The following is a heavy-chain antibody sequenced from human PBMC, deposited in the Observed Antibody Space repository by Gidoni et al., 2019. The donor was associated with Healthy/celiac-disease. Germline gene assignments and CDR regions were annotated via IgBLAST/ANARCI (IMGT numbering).Heavy chain of an antibody. Sequence: QVQLVESGGGLVKPGGSLRLSCAASGFTFSAYYMSWIRQAPGKGLEWVSYSSSSSSYTNYADSVKGRFTISRDNSKNSLYLQMNSLRAEDTAVYYCARDLLGIQPYWGQGTLFTVSS. D-gene: IGHD5-18*01. CDR2: SSSSSSYT. J-gene: IGHJ4*02. CDR1: GFTFSAYY. V-gene: IGHV3-11*05. CDR3: ARDLLGIQPY.